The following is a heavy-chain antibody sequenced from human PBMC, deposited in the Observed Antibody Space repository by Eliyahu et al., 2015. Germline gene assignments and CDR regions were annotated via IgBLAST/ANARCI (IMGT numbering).Heavy chain of an antibody. Sequence: QVQLVESGGGVVQPGGSLRLSCAASGFTFSSYGMHWVRQAPGKGLEWVAFIRYDGSNKYYADSVKGRFTISRDNSKNTLYLQMNSLRAEDTAVYYCAKVPPPIAVAGIAYYYGMDVWGQGTTVTVSS. CDR2: IRYDGSNK. V-gene: IGHV3-30*02. J-gene: IGHJ6*02. CDR1: GFTFSSYG. D-gene: IGHD6-19*01. CDR3: AKVPPPIAVAGIAYYYGMDV.